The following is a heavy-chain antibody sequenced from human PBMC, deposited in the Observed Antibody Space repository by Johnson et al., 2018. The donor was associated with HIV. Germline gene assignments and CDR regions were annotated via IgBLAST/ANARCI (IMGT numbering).Heavy chain of an antibody. V-gene: IGHV3-23*04. CDR1: GFTFSSYA. Sequence: VQLVESGGGVVQPGGSLRLSCAASGFTFSSYAMSWVRQAPGKGLEWVSVISGSGGRTYYADSVKGRFTISRDNSKNTLYLQMNSLRAEDTAVYYCARDWNNWNYGVPDAFDIWGQGTMVTVSS. CDR2: ISGSGGRT. D-gene: IGHD1-7*01. J-gene: IGHJ3*02. CDR3: ARDWNNWNYGVPDAFDI.